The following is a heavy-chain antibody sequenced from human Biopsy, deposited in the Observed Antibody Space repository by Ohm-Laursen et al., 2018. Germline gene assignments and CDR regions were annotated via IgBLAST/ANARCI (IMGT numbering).Heavy chain of an antibody. J-gene: IGHJ3*02. CDR3: GRREVVITHDAFDT. V-gene: IGHV4-59*08. CDR1: GGSIISYY. CDR2: VYYSGST. Sequence: GTLSLTCTVSGGSIISYYWNWIRQPAGKGLEWIGDVYYSGSTNRNPSLKSRVTILVDTSKNQFSLKLNSVTAADTAVYYCGRREVVITHDAFDTWGQGTMVTVSS. D-gene: IGHD3-22*01.